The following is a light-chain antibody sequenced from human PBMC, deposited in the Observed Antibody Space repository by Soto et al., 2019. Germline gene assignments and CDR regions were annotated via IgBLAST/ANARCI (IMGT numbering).Light chain of an antibody. Sequence: DIQMTQSPSTLSASVGDRVTITCRASQSISDLLAWYHQKPGNAPKLLIYKASTLKSGLPYRFSGSGSGTVFANNLSCLQPDDFAAYCCQHYKTYGGSFGQGTKVEIK. V-gene: IGKV1-5*03. CDR3: QHYKTYGGS. CDR2: KAS. CDR1: QSISDL. J-gene: IGKJ1*01.